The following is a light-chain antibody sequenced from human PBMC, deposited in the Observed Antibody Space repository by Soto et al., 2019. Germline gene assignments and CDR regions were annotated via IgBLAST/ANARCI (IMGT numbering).Light chain of an antibody. Sequence: QSALTQPPSVSGSPGQSVTISCTGTSSDVGSYNRVSWYQQPPGTAPKLMIYEVTNRPSGVPNRFSASKSGNTASLTISGLQAEDEADYYCTSYTSSRTWVFGGRTKVTVL. J-gene: IGLJ3*02. CDR1: SSDVGSYNR. CDR2: EVT. V-gene: IGLV2-18*02. CDR3: TSYTSSRTWV.